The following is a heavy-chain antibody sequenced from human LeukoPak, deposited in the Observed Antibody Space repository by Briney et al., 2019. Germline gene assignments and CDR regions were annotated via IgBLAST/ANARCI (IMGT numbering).Heavy chain of an antibody. D-gene: IGHD3-3*01. V-gene: IGHV4-39*01. CDR2: IYYSGST. Sequence: SETLSLTCTVSGGSISSNSYYWGWIRQPPGKGLEWIGSIYYSGSTYYNPSLKSRVTISVDTSKNQFSLKLSSVTAADTAVYYCARHPRPYDFWSGYYPQIDYWGQGTLVTVSS. J-gene: IGHJ4*02. CDR3: ARHPRPYDFWSGYYPQIDY. CDR1: GGSISSNSYY.